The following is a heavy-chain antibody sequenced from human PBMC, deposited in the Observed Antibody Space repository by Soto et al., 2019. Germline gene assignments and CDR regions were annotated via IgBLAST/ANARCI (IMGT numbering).Heavy chain of an antibody. CDR3: AKDPLAARPIYYYGMDV. Sequence: GGSLRLSCAASGFTFSSYAMSWVRQAPGKGLEWVSAISGSGGSTYYADSVKGRFTISRDNSKNTLYLQMNSLRAEDTAVYYCAKDPLAARPIYYYGMDVWGQGTTVTVSS. CDR2: ISGSGGST. J-gene: IGHJ6*02. D-gene: IGHD6-6*01. V-gene: IGHV3-23*01. CDR1: GFTFSSYA.